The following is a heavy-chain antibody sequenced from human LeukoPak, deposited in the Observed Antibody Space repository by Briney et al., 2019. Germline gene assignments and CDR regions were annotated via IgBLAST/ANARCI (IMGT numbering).Heavy chain of an antibody. CDR3: ARSRGARRYYDSSGYYLAYYYYMDV. CDR1: GGSISSYY. CDR2: IYTSGST. J-gene: IGHJ6*03. D-gene: IGHD3-22*01. Sequence: SETLSLTCTVSGGSISSYYWSWIRQPAGKGLEWIGRIYTSGSTNYNPSLKSRVTMSVDTSKNQFSLKLSSVTAADTAVYYCARSRGARRYYDSSGYYLAYYYYMDVWGKGTTVTVSS. V-gene: IGHV4-4*07.